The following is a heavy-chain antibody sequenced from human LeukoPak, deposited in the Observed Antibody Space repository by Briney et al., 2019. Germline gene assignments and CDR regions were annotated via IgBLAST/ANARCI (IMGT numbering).Heavy chain of an antibody. V-gene: IGHV1-2*06. Sequence: ASVKVSCKASGYTFTGYYMHWVRQAPGQGLEWMGRINPNTGGTNCAQKFQGRVTMTRDTSISTAYMELRRLRSDDTAVYYCARDHLRGESTGGYHFDYWGQGTLVTVSS. D-gene: IGHD5-18*01. CDR3: ARDHLRGESTGGYHFDY. CDR1: GYTFTGYY. CDR2: INPNTGGT. J-gene: IGHJ4*02.